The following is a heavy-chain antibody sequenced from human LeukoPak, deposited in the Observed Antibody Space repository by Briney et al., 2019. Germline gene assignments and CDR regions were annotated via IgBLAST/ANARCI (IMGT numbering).Heavy chain of an antibody. D-gene: IGHD3-10*01. CDR3: ARTRAAMPVGELWS. J-gene: IGHJ4*02. CDR1: GYTFTSYG. Sequence: ASVKVSCKASGYTFTSYGINWVRQAPGQGLEWLGWISAYNGNTNYAQKFQGRVTMTTDTSTSTAYMELRSLRSDDTAVYYCARTRAAMPVGELWSWGQGTLVTVSS. CDR2: ISAYNGNT. V-gene: IGHV1-18*04.